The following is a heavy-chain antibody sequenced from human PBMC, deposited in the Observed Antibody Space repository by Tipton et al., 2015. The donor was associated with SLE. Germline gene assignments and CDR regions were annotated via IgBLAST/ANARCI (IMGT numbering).Heavy chain of an antibody. D-gene: IGHD6-13*01. V-gene: IGHV3-30-3*01. CDR3: AKDRPYSSSWYPFDY. Sequence: SLRLSCAASGFTFSGYAMHWVRQAPGQGLEWVSIISDDGGNKYYADSVKGRFTISRDNSKNTLYLQMNSLRAEDTAVYYCAKDRPYSSSWYPFDYWGQGTLVTVSS. CDR1: GFTFSGYA. J-gene: IGHJ4*02. CDR2: ISDDGGNK.